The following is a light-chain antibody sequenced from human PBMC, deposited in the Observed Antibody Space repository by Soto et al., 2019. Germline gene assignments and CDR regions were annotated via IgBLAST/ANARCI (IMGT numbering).Light chain of an antibody. Sequence: EIVLTQSPGTLSLSPGERATLSCRASQSVSRSYLAWYQQKPGQAPRILIYGASSRATGISDRFSGGGSGKDFTLTISRLEPEEFAVYYCHQYDSSHLTFGGRTKMEIK. J-gene: IGKJ4*01. CDR3: HQYDSSHLT. V-gene: IGKV3-20*01. CDR2: GAS. CDR1: QSVSRSY.